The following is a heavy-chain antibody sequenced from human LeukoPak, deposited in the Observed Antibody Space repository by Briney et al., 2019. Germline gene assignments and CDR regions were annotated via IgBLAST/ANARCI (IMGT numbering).Heavy chain of an antibody. J-gene: IGHJ4*02. Sequence: GGSLRLSCAVSGLTFSSSWMDWIRQAPGKGLEWVASINPDGNKKYSADSVKGRFTISRDNAENSLYLQMNSLRVEDTAFYYCARDLAYSRLDYWGQGMLVTVSS. CDR2: INPDGNKK. CDR3: ARDLAYSRLDY. D-gene: IGHD5-18*01. V-gene: IGHV3-7*01. CDR1: GLTFSSSW.